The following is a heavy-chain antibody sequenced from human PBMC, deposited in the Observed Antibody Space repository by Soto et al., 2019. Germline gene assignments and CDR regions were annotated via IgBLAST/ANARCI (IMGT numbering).Heavy chain of an antibody. V-gene: IGHV4-4*02. CDR3: ARDVAVPGESDRFDF. D-gene: IGHD2-21*02. CDR2: IYHNGNT. CDR1: GDSITTNKW. J-gene: IGHJ4*02. Sequence: QVQLQESGPGLVRPSGTLSLTCTVSGDSITTNKWWSWVRQSPGKGLEWIGEIYHNGNTNYNPSLKSRVIMSVDTSKNQFSLKVTSVTAADTAIYYCARDVAVPGESDRFDFWGQGTLVTVSS.